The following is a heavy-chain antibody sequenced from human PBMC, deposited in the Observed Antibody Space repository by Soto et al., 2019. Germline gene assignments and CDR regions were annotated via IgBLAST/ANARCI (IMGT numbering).Heavy chain of an antibody. V-gene: IGHV1-18*01. CDR2: ISAYNGNT. Sequence: GASVKVSCKASGYTFTSYGISWVRQAPGQGLEWMGWISAYNGNTNYAQKLQGRVTMTTDTSTSTAYMELRSLRSDDTAMYYCAREGCSGGSCYRVGWFDPWGQGTLVTVSS. CDR1: GYTFTSYG. CDR3: AREGCSGGSCYRVGWFDP. J-gene: IGHJ5*02. D-gene: IGHD2-15*01.